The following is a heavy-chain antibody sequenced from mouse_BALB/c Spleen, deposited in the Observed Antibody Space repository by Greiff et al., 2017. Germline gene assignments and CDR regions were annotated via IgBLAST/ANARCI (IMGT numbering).Heavy chain of an antibody. CDR1: GFNIKDYY. CDR2: IDPENGDT. CDR3: NEGGYDGAY. V-gene: IGHV14-4*02. Sequence: VQLQQSRAELVRSGASVKLSCTASGFNIKDYYMHWVKQRPEQGLEWIGWIDPENGDTEYAPKFQGKATMTADTSSNTAYLQLSSLTSEDTAVYYCNEGGYDGAYWGQGTLVTVSA. D-gene: IGHD2-2*01. J-gene: IGHJ3*01.